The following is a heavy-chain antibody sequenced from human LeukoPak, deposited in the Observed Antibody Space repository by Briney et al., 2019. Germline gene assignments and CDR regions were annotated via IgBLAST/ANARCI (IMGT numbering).Heavy chain of an antibody. D-gene: IGHD3-9*01. V-gene: IGHV4-59*01. CDR3: ARGAPGLPVARHFDP. CDR1: GGSISSYY. Sequence: SETLSLTRTVSGGSISSYYWSWIRQPPGKGLEWIGYIYYSGSTNYNPSLKSRVTISVDTSKNQFSLKLSSVTAADTAVYYCARGAPGLPVARHFDPWGQGTLVTVSS. CDR2: IYYSGST. J-gene: IGHJ5*02.